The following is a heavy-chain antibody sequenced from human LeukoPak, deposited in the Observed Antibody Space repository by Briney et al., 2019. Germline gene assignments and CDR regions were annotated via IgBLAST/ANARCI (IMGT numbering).Heavy chain of an antibody. Sequence: ASVKVSCKASGYTFTGYYMHWVRQAPGQGLEWMGWINSNSGGTNYAQKFQGRVTMTRDTSISTAYMELSRLRSDDTAVYYCARDLSTYYYGSGSYSLYYFDYWGQGTLVTVSS. V-gene: IGHV1-2*02. CDR2: INSNSGGT. CDR1: GYTFTGYY. CDR3: ARDLSTYYYGSGSYSLYYFDY. D-gene: IGHD3-10*01. J-gene: IGHJ4*02.